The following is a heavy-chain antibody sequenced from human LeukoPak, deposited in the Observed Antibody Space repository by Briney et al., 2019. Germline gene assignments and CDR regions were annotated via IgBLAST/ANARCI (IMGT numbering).Heavy chain of an antibody. CDR3: ARGGDYGDYFDY. CDR1: GFSLSSYS. J-gene: IGHJ4*02. V-gene: IGHV3-21*01. Sequence: KTGGSLRLSCAASGFSLSSYSMKWVRQAPGKGLEWVSSISSSSSYIYYAGSVKGRFTISRDNAKNSLYLQMNSLRAEDTAVYYCARGGDYGDYFDYWGQGTLVTVSS. CDR2: ISSSSSYI. D-gene: IGHD4-17*01.